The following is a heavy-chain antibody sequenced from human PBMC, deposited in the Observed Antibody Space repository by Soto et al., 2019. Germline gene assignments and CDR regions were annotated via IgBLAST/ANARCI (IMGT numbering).Heavy chain of an antibody. D-gene: IGHD5-18*01. J-gene: IGHJ4*02. CDR3: ARAYSYGYGLYFDY. Sequence: SETLSLTCTVSGVSISSYYWILIRQPPGKGLELIGYIYYSGSANYNPSLKSRVTISIDTSKNQFSLKLSSVTAADTAVYYCARAYSYGYGLYFDYWGQGTLVTVSS. CDR1: GVSISSYY. V-gene: IGHV4-59*12. CDR2: IYYSGSA.